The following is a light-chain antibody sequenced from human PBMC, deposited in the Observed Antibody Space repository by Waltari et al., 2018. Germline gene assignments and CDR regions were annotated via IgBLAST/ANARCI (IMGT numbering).Light chain of an antibody. CDR3: MQGKDLPLT. CDR2: SAS. CDR1: QTVTGW. J-gene: IGKJ4*01. V-gene: IGKV1-39*01. Sequence: DIQMTQSPSSLSASVGDRVTITCRASQTVTGWLNWYQEKPGKAPKLLIYSASILESGVPSRFSGSGFGTDFTLKISRVEADDVGVYFCMQGKDLPLTFGGGTKVDI.